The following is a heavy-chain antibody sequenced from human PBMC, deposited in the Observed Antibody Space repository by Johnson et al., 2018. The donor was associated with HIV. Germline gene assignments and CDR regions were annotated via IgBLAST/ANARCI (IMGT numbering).Heavy chain of an antibody. D-gene: IGHD3-3*01. CDR1: GFTFSSYD. Sequence: VQLVESGGGLVQPGGSLRLSCAASGFTFSSYDMHWVRQATGKGLEWVSAIGTAGDTYYPGSVKGRFTISRENAKNSLYLQMNSLRAWDTAVYYCARGISQPYYNFWSGYHYPDAFDIWGQGTMVTVSS. CDR2: IGTAGDT. V-gene: IGHV3-13*01. CDR3: ARGISQPYYNFWSGYHYPDAFDI. J-gene: IGHJ3*02.